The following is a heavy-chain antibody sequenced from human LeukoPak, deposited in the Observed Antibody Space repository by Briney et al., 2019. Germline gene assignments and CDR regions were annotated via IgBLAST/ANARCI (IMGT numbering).Heavy chain of an antibody. CDR1: GVSISSYY. V-gene: IGHV4-59*08. J-gene: IGHJ6*02. Sequence: SGTLSLTCTVSGVSISSYYWSWIRQPPGKGLEWIGYIYYSGSTNYNPSLKSRVTISVDTSKNQFSLKLSSVTAADTAVYYCARFRFDYYYGMDVWGQGTTVTVSS. CDR3: ARFRFDYYYGMDV. CDR2: IYYSGST. D-gene: IGHD3-16*01.